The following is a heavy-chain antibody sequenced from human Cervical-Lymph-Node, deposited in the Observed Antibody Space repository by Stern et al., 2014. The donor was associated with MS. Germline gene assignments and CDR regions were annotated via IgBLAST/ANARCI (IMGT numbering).Heavy chain of an antibody. D-gene: IGHD4/OR15-4a*01. CDR1: GGSISSGGYY. CDR2: IYTSGST. CDR3: ARYAVLGPFYFDY. Sequence: QVQLQESGPGLVKPSQTLSLTCTVSGGSISSGGYYWTWIRQPAGKGLEWIGRIYTSGSTNYNPSLKSRVTISVDTSKNQFSLRLSSVTAADTAVYYCARYAVLGPFYFDYWGQGTLVTVSS. V-gene: IGHV4-61*02. J-gene: IGHJ4*02.